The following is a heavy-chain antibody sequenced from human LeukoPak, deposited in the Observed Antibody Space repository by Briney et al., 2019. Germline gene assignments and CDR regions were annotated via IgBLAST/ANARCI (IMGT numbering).Heavy chain of an antibody. V-gene: IGHV5-51*01. CDR1: GYCFTSYW. CDR2: IYPDDSDT. CDR3: ARERSSQGYFDF. J-gene: IGHJ4*02. Sequence: GESLKISCKGSGYCFTSYWIGWVRQMPGKGLEWMGIIYPDDSDTRYSPSFRGQVTIPADKSISTAYLQWSSLKASDTAMYYCARERSSQGYFDFWGQGTLVTVSS. D-gene: IGHD6-6*01.